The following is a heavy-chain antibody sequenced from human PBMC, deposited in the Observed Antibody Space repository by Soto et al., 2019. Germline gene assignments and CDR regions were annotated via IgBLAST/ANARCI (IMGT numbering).Heavy chain of an antibody. J-gene: IGHJ4*02. D-gene: IGHD3-9*01. CDR1: GYTFTGYY. V-gene: IGHV1-2*02. Sequence: VASVKVSCKASGYTFTGYYMHWVRQAPGQGLEWMGWINPNSGGTNYAQKFQGRVTMTRDTSISTAYMELSRLRSDDTAVYYCARDTATNYDILTGPGDYWGQGTLVTVSS. CDR3: ARDTATNYDILTGPGDY. CDR2: INPNSGGT.